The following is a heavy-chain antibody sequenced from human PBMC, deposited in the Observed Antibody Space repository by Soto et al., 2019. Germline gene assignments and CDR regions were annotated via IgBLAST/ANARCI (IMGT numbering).Heavy chain of an antibody. J-gene: IGHJ4*02. Sequence: QAQLVQSGAEVKEPGASVKVSCKASGYSFTTSGITWVRQAPGQGLEWMGWISNYNGNTNYAQKLQDRVTLTTDTSTSTASMELRSLRSDDTAVYYCARRLYGDYDYWGQGTLVTVSS. CDR1: GYSFTTSG. V-gene: IGHV1-18*01. CDR3: ARRLYGDYDY. D-gene: IGHD4-17*01. CDR2: ISNYNGNT.